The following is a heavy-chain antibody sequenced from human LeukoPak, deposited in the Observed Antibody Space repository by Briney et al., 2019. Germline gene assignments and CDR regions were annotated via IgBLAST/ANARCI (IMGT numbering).Heavy chain of an antibody. CDR2: INHSGST. CDR1: GGSFSGYY. J-gene: IGHJ4*02. CDR3: ARVTASIAAGGFDY. Sequence: SETLSLTCAVYGGSFSGYYWSWIRQPPGKGLEWIGEINHSGSTNYNPSLKSRVTISVDTSKNQFSLKLSSVTAADTAVYYCARVTASIAAGGFDYWGQGTLVTVPS. D-gene: IGHD6-13*01. V-gene: IGHV4-34*01.